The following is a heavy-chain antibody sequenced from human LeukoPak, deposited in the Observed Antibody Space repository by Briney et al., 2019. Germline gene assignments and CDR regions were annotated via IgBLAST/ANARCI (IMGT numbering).Heavy chain of an antibody. V-gene: IGHV3-23*01. Sequence: GGSLRLSCAASGFTFSNYAMSWVRQAPGKGLEWVSGIRISGGSTDYADSVKGRFTISRDNTRNTLYLQMNILSAEDTAVYYCANSFLDLYCYYGMDVWGQGTTVTVSS. CDR3: ANSFLDLYCYYGMDV. CDR1: GFTFSNYA. CDR2: IRISGGST. J-gene: IGHJ6*02. D-gene: IGHD3/OR15-3a*01.